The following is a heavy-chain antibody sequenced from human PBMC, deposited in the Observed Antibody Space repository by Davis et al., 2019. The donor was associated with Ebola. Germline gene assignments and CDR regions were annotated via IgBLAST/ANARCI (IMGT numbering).Heavy chain of an antibody. CDR1: GYTFTSYW. CDR2: IYPGDSET. J-gene: IGHJ4*02. Sequence: GESLKISCKGSGYTFTSYWIAWVRQVPGKGLEWMGSIYPGDSETRYSPSLQGQATISVDKSISTAYLQWSSLKASDTAMYYCARGTSLARNFDNWGQGTLVTVSS. D-gene: IGHD3-3*02. V-gene: IGHV5-51*01. CDR3: ARGTSLARNFDN.